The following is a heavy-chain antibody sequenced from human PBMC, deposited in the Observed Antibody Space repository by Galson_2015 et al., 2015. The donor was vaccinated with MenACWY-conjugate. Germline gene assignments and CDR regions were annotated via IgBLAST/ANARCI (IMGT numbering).Heavy chain of an antibody. Sequence: PALVKPTQTLTLTCTFSGFSLSTSGMCVSWIRQSPGEALEWLARIDWDDDKYYSTSLKTRLTISKDTSKNQVVLTMTNVDPVDTATYYCARIRYVPGTRHAEYFQHWGQGTLVTVSS. V-gene: IGHV2-70*11. J-gene: IGHJ1*01. CDR3: ARIRYVPGTRHAEYFQH. D-gene: IGHD1-1*01. CDR2: IDWDDDK. CDR1: GFSLSTSGMC.